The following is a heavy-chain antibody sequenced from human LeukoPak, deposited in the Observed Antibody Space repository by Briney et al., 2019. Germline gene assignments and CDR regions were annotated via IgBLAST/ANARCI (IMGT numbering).Heavy chain of an antibody. Sequence: GGSLRLSCAASGFTFSSYWMHWVWQAPGKGLVWVSRISTDASSTTYADSVKGRFTISRDNAKDTLYLQMNSLRAEDTAVYYCTGHHQAYSRTYWGQGTLVTVSS. CDR3: TGHHQAYSRTY. J-gene: IGHJ4*02. CDR1: GFTFSSYW. D-gene: IGHD6-13*01. V-gene: IGHV3-74*01. CDR2: ISTDASST.